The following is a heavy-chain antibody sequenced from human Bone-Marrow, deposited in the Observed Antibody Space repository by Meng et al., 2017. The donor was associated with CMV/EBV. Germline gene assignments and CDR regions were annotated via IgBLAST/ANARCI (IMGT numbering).Heavy chain of an antibody. Sequence: SETLSLTCTVSGGSISSGGYYWSWIRQHPGKGLEWIGYIYYSGSTYYNPSLKSRVTISVDTSKNQFSLKLSSVTAAHTAVYYCARVGSLFSSSSDYWFDPWGQGTLVTVSS. CDR2: IYYSGST. CDR3: ARVGSLFSSSSDYWFDP. J-gene: IGHJ5*02. D-gene: IGHD6-6*01. V-gene: IGHV4-31*03. CDR1: GGSISSGGYY.